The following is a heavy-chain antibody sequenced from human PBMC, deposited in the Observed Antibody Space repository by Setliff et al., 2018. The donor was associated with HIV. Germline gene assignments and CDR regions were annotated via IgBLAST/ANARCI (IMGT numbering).Heavy chain of an antibody. J-gene: IGHJ6*02. D-gene: IGHD3-10*01. Sequence: PGGSLRLSCASSGFTFSSYAMTWVRQAPGKGLECVAVISGSGGDTYYADSVKGRFVISREKSKSTLYLQMNSLRAEDTAVYYCARRGDYYYYYAMDFWGQGTTVTVSS. CDR2: ISGSGGDT. CDR1: GFTFSSYA. V-gene: IGHV3-23*01. CDR3: ARRGDYYYYYAMDF.